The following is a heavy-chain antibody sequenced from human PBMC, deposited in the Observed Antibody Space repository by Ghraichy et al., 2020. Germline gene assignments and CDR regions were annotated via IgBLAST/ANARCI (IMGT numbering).Heavy chain of an antibody. CDR2: VSGTGADT. J-gene: IGHJ6*02. CDR1: GFTFRNFA. CDR3: AKVRLDVEYYYCFDV. Sequence: GGSLRLSCAASGFTFRNFAMTWVRRAPGKGLEWVSTVSGTGADTYYADSVKGRFTISRDNSKNTLFLEMNELRADDAAMYYCAKVRLDVEYYYCFDVWGQWAAVTV. D-gene: IGHD1-1*01. V-gene: IGHV3-23*01.